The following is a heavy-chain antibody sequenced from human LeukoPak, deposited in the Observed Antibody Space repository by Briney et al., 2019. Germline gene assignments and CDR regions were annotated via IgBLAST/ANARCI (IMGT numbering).Heavy chain of an antibody. J-gene: IGHJ5*02. V-gene: IGHV3-21*01. D-gene: IGHD3-10*01. CDR1: GFTFSDYS. Sequence: GGSLRLSCAASGFTFSDYSMNWVRQAPGRGLEWVSSISSSGTYIYYADSMKGRFTISRDNAKNSLFLQMNSLRAEDTAVYYCARAGRYYYGSGSYPTFNWFDPWGQGTLVTVSS. CDR3: ARAGRYYYGSGSYPTFNWFDP. CDR2: ISSSGTYI.